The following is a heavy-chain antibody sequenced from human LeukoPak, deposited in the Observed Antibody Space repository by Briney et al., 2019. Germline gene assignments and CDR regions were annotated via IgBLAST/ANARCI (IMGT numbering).Heavy chain of an antibody. CDR1: GFTFSSYA. CDR2: ISGSGGST. V-gene: IGHV3-23*01. D-gene: IGHD3-22*01. Sequence: PGRSLRLSCAASGFTFSSYAMHWVRQAPGKGLEWVSAISGSGGSTYYADSVKGRFTISRDNSKNTLYLQMNSLRAEDTAVYYCAKDKPTYYYDSSGLFDYWGQGTLVTVSS. J-gene: IGHJ4*02. CDR3: AKDKPTYYYDSSGLFDY.